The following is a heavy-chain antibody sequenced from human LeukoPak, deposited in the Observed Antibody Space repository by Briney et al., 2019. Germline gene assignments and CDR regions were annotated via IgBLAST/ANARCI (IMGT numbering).Heavy chain of an antibody. CDR1: GFTFSTYN. J-gene: IGHJ4*02. D-gene: IGHD3-16*01. CDR3: ARGVGYYDYVWGSS. CDR2: LPGSSTYT. V-gene: IGHV3-21*01. Sequence: GGSLRLSCAASGFTFSTYNMNWVRQAPGKGLEWVSSLPGSSTYTYYADSLKGRFTISRDTTKNSLYLQMNSLRAEDTAVYYCARGVGYYDYVWGSSRGQGTLVTVSS.